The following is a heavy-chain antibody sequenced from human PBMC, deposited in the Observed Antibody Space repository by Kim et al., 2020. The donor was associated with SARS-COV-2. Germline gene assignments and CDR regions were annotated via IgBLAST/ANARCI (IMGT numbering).Heavy chain of an antibody. CDR3: EKARIFGVVYPDH. CDR2: ISCNGSST. Sequence: GGSLRLSCVASGFTFSSYAMHWVRQAPGKGLEWVSVISCNGSSTHYADSVKGRFTISRDNTKTTLYLQMNSLRDEDTAVYYCEKARIFGVVYPDHWGQGTLVTVSS. J-gene: IGHJ4*02. V-gene: IGHV3-NL1*01. CDR1: GFTFSSYA. D-gene: IGHD3-3*01.